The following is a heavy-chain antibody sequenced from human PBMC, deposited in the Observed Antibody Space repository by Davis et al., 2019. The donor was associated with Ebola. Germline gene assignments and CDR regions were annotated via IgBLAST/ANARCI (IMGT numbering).Heavy chain of an antibody. J-gene: IGHJ6*04. D-gene: IGHD6-6*01. CDR2: INPSGGST. Sequence: ASVKVSCKASGYTFTHFYIHWVRQAPGQGLEWMGIINPSGGSTSYAQKFQGRVTMTRDTSTTTVYMELSSLRSEDTAVYYCARGGAAARPGYYYYGIDVWGKGTTVTVSS. CDR3: ARGGAAARPGYYYYGIDV. CDR1: GYTFTHFY. V-gene: IGHV1-46*01.